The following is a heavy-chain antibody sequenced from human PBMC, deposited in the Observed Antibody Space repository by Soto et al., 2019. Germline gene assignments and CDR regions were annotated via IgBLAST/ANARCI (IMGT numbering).Heavy chain of an antibody. V-gene: IGHV4-4*02. CDR3: ARVAAAGTYFDY. CDR1: GGSISSSNW. Sequence: QVQLQESGPGLVKPSGTLSLTCAVSGGSISSSNWWSWVRQPPGKGLEWIGEIYHSGSTNYNPSLKSRVAXXVXESKNQFSLKLSSVTAADTAVYYCARVAAAGTYFDYWGQGTLVTVSS. J-gene: IGHJ4*02. CDR2: IYHSGST. D-gene: IGHD6-13*01.